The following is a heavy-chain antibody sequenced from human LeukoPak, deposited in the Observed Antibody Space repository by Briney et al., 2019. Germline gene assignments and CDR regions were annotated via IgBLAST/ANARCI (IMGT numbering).Heavy chain of an antibody. Sequence: PSETLSLTCAVYGGSFSGHYCSWIRQPPGKGLEWIGEINHSGSTNYNPSLKSRVTISVDTSKNQFSLKLSSVTAADTAVYYCARGPISIFDYWGQGTLVTVSS. D-gene: IGHD3-9*01. CDR2: INHSGST. CDR1: GGSFSGHY. V-gene: IGHV4-34*01. CDR3: ARGPISIFDY. J-gene: IGHJ4*02.